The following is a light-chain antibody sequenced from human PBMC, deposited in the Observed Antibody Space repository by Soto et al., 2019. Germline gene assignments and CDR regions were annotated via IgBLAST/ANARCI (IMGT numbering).Light chain of an antibody. CDR3: LQDYNYPYT. J-gene: IGKJ2*01. CDR2: AAS. Sequence: AIQMTQSPSSLSASVGDRVTITCRASQGIKTDVAWYQQKPGKAPKLLICAASSLQGGVPPRFSGSGSGTDFTLTISSPQPEDFATYYCLQDYNYPYTFGQGTKLEIK. CDR1: QGIKTD. V-gene: IGKV1-6*01.